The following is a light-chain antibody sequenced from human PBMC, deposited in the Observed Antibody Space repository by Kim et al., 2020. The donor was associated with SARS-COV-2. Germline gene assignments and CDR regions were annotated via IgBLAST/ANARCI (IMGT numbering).Light chain of an antibody. CDR1: QSINTN. CDR3: QQYNDWPRS. CDR2: DAS. V-gene: IGKV3-15*01. J-gene: IGKJ1*01. Sequence: VSPGERATLSCRASQSINTNLAWFHQKPGQAPSLLFEDASTRATGIPARFSGSGSGADFTLTINGLQPEDSAVYYCQQYNDWPRSFGQGTKVDIK.